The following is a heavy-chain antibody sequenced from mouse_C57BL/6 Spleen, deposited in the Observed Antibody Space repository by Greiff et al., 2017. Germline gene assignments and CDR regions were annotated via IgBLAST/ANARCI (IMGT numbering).Heavy chain of an antibody. V-gene: IGHV5-6*01. CDR2: ISSGGSYT. CDR3: ARHRKSPYFDV. J-gene: IGHJ1*03. Sequence: EVKLMESGGDLVKPGGSLKLSCAASGFTFSSYGMSWVRQTPDQRLEWVATISSGGSYTYYPDSVKGRFTISRDNAKNTLYLQMSSLKSEDTAMYYCARHRKSPYFDVWGTGTTVTVSS. CDR1: GFTFSSYG.